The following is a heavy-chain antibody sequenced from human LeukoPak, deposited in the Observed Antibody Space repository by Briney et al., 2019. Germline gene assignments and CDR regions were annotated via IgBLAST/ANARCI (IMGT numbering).Heavy chain of an antibody. V-gene: IGHV4-31*03. D-gene: IGHD2-21*02. CDR1: GGSISSGGYY. J-gene: IGHJ4*02. CDR2: IYSSGIT. CDR3: ARNNFGDFLELAY. Sequence: PSETLSLTCTVSGGSISSGGYYWSWIRQHPGRGLEWFGYIYSSGITHYNPSVKSRLTISIDTSKNQFSLNLSSVTSADTAVYYCARNNFGDFLELAYWGQGTLVTVSS.